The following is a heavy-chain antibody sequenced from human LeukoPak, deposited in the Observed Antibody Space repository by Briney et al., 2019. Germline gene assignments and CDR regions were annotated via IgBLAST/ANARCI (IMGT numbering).Heavy chain of an antibody. CDR2: IYSGGST. V-gene: IGHV3-66*01. Sequence: GGSLRLSCAASGFTVSSNYMNWVRQAPGKGLEWVSIIYSGGSTYYADSVKGRFTVSRDNSKNTLYLQMNSRRAEDTAVYYCAASSSAWGQGTLVTVSS. D-gene: IGHD6-6*01. J-gene: IGHJ5*02. CDR3: AASSSA. CDR1: GFTVSSNY.